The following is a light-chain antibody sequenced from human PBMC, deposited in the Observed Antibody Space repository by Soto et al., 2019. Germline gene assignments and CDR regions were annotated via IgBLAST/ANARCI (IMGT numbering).Light chain of an antibody. CDR1: SSDVGDYNY. Sequence: QSALTQPASVSGSPGQSITISCTGTSSDVGDYNYVSWYQQHPGKAPKLMIYDVSNRPSGVSNRFSGFKSGNTASLTISGLQAEDEADYYCGSYTSSNTYVFGTGTKLTVL. CDR3: GSYTSSNTYV. CDR2: DVS. V-gene: IGLV2-14*03. J-gene: IGLJ1*01.